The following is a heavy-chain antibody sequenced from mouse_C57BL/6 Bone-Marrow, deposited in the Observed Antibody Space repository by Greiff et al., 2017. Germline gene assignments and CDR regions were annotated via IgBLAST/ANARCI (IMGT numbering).Heavy chain of an antibody. J-gene: IGHJ1*03. CDR1: GFTFSSYA. V-gene: IGHV5-9-1*02. CDR2: ISSGGDDI. D-gene: IGHD2-12*01. Sequence: EVKLMESGEGLVKPGGSLKLSCAASGFTFSSYAMSWVRQTPEKRLEWVAYISSGGDDIYYAATVKGRFTISRDNARNTLYLQMSSLKSEDTAMYYCTRETTGGYFDGWGTGTTVTVSA. CDR3: TRETTGGYFDG.